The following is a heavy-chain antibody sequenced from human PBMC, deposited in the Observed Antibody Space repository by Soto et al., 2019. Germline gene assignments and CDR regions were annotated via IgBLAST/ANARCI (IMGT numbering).Heavy chain of an antibody. CDR3: ARGSAWSGTNWFDP. V-gene: IGHV4-59*08. J-gene: IGHJ5*02. D-gene: IGHD6-19*01. CDR2: VYHSGST. Sequence: SETLSLTCTVSGGSINNYFWSWIRQPPGKGLEWIGYVYHSGSTSYNPSLKSRVTMSVDKSRNQISLRLSSVTAADTAVYFCARGSAWSGTNWFDPWGQGSLVTVSS. CDR1: GGSINNYF.